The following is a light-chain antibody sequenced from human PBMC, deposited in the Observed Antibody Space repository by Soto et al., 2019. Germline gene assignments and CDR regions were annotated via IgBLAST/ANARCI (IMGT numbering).Light chain of an antibody. Sequence: EIVLTQSPATLSLSPGERATLSCRASQSVGSYLAWYQQKPGQAPRLLIYGASSRATGIPDRFSGSGSGTDFTLTISRLESEDFAVYYCQQRSNWPITFGQGTRLEIK. CDR3: QQRSNWPIT. J-gene: IGKJ5*01. V-gene: IGKV3-11*01. CDR1: QSVGSY. CDR2: GAS.